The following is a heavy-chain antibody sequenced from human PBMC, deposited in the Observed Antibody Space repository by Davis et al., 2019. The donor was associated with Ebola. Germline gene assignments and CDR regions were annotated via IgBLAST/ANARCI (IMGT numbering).Heavy chain of an antibody. Sequence: SETLSLTCTVSGGSISSSSYYWGWIRQPPGKGLEWIGSIYYSGSTYYNPSLKSRVTISVDTSKNQFSLKLSSVTAADTAVYYCARGTGDYALDYWGQGTLVTVSS. D-gene: IGHD4-17*01. CDR3: ARGTGDYALDY. J-gene: IGHJ4*02. CDR2: IYYSGST. CDR1: GGSISSSSYY. V-gene: IGHV4-39*07.